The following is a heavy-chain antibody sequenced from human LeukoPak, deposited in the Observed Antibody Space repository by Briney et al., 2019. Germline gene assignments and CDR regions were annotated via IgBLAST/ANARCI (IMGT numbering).Heavy chain of an antibody. CDR2: ISGSGGST. CDR3: ARDRSPINLLGDYYFDY. D-gene: IGHD1-26*01. J-gene: IGHJ4*02. CDR1: GFTFSSYA. Sequence: GGSLRLSCAASGFTFSSYAMSWVRQAPGKGLEWVSAISGSGGSTYYADSVKGRFTISRDNSKNTLYLQMNSLRAEDTAVYYCARDRSPINLLGDYYFDYWGQGPLVTVSS. V-gene: IGHV3-23*01.